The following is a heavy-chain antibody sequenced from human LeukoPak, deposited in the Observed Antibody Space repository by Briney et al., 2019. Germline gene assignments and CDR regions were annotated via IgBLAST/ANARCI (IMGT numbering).Heavy chain of an antibody. D-gene: IGHD2-2*01. CDR1: GYTFTSYD. V-gene: IGHV1-8*01. CDR2: MNPNSGNT. CDR3: ARGSNYCSSTSCYPNYFDP. J-gene: IGHJ5*02. Sequence: GASVKVSCKASGYTFTSYDINWVRQATGQGLEWMGWMNPNSGNTGYAQKFQGRVTMTGNTSISTAYMELSSLRSEDTAVYYCARGSNYCSSTSCYPNYFDPWGQGTLVTVSS.